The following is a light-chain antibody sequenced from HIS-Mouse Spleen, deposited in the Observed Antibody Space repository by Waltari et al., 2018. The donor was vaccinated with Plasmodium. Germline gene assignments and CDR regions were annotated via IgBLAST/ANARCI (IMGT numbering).Light chain of an antibody. Sequence: EIVMTQSPATLSVSPGERATLSCRASQSVSSNLAWYQPKPVQAPRLLIYGASTRATCIPARFSGSGSGTEFTLTISSLQSEDFAVYYCQQYNNWSFTFGPGTKVDIK. CDR3: QQYNNWSFT. CDR2: GAS. V-gene: IGKV3-15*01. J-gene: IGKJ3*01. CDR1: QSVSSN.